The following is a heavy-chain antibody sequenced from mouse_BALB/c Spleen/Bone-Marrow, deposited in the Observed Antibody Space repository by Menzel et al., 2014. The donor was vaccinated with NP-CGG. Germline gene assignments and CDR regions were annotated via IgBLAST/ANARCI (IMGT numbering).Heavy chain of an antibody. J-gene: IGHJ2*01. Sequence: EVKLVESGGGLVKPGGSLKLSCAASGFTFSNYAMSWVRQTPEKRLEWVASISSGGNTYYPDSVKGRFTISRDNARNILYLQMRSLRSEDTAMYYCARSGREDYIDYWGQGTTLTVSS. V-gene: IGHV5-6-5*01. CDR2: ISSGGNT. CDR3: ARSGREDYIDY. CDR1: GFTFSNYA.